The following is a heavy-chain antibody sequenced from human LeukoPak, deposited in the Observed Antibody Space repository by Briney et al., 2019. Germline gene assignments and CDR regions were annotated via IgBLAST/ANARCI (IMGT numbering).Heavy chain of an antibody. Sequence: GGSLRLSCAASGFTVSSNYMSWVRQAPGKGLEWVSVIYSGGSTYYADSVKGRFTISRDNSKNTLYLQMNSLRAEDTAVYYCARGRYYYDSSGYKRYFQHWGQGTLVTVSS. D-gene: IGHD3-22*01. V-gene: IGHV3-53*01. CDR1: GFTVSSNY. CDR2: IYSGGST. CDR3: ARGRYYYDSSGYKRYFQH. J-gene: IGHJ1*01.